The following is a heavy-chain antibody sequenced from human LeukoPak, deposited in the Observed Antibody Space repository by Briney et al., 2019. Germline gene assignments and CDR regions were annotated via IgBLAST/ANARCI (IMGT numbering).Heavy chain of an antibody. V-gene: IGHV3-30*18. CDR3: AKDAVTTDYYYMDV. J-gene: IGHJ6*03. D-gene: IGHD4-11*01. CDR2: ISYDGSNK. Sequence: PGGSLRLSCAASGFTSSSYGMHWVRQAPGKGLEWVAVISYDGSNKYYADSVKGRFTISRDNSKNTLYLQMNSLRAEDTAVYYCAKDAVTTDYYYMDVWGKGTTVTVSS. CDR1: GFTSSSYG.